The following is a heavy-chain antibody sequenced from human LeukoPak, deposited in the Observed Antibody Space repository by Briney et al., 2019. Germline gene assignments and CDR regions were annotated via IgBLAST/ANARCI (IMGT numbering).Heavy chain of an antibody. CDR1: GGSISSYY. V-gene: IGHV4-59*12. CDR3: ARGLNYDILTGYYSYYYGMDV. Sequence: SETLSLTCTVSGGSISSYYWSWIRQPPGKGLEWIGYIYYSGSTIYNPSLKSRVTISVDTSKNQFSLKLSSVTAADTAVYYCARGLNYDILTGYYSYYYGMDVWGQGTTVTVSS. CDR2: IYYSGST. D-gene: IGHD3-9*01. J-gene: IGHJ6*02.